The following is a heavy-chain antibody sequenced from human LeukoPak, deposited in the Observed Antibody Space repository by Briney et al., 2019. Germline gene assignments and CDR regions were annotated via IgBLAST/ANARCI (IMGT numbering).Heavy chain of an antibody. V-gene: IGHV3-23*01. D-gene: IGHD3-22*01. J-gene: IGHJ4*02. CDR3: AKDTLRYYDSSGD. CDR2: ISGSGGST. CDR1: GFTFSSYA. Sequence: QSGGSLRLSCAASGFTFSSYAMSWVRQAPGKGLEWVSAISGSGGSTYYADSVKGRFTISRDNSKNTLYLQMNSLRAEDTAVYYCAKDTLRYYDSSGDWGQGTLVTVSS.